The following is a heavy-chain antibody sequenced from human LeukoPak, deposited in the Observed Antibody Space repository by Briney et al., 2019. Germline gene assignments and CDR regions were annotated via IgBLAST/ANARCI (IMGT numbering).Heavy chain of an antibody. D-gene: IGHD2-21*02. J-gene: IGHJ5*02. CDR2: IYPGDSDA. Sequence: GESLKISCQASGYSFASYWIGWVRQMPGKGLEWMGIIYPGDSDARYNPSFQGQVTISADKSISTTYLQWSSLKASDTAIYSCARRAYCAGDCPNWFDPWGQGALVTVSS. CDR3: ARRAYCAGDCPNWFDP. CDR1: GYSFASYW. V-gene: IGHV5-51*01.